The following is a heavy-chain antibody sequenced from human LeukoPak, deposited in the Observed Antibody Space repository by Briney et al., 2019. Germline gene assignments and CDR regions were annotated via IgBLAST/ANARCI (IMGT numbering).Heavy chain of an antibody. V-gene: IGHV1-18*01. CDR1: GYTFNNYG. D-gene: IGHD2-15*01. CDR2: ISAYNGNT. J-gene: IGHJ4*02. CDR3: ARDEKRYCSGGSCPAYFDY. Sequence: ASVKVSCKXSGYTFNNYGISWVRQAPGQGLEWMAWISAYNGNTNYSLKLRGRVTMTTDTSTSTAYMDLRSLRSDDTAVYYCARDEKRYCSGGSCPAYFDYWGQGTLVTVSS.